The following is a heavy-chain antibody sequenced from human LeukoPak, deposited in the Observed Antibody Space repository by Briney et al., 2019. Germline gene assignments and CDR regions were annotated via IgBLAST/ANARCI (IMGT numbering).Heavy chain of an antibody. D-gene: IGHD1-26*01. CDR2: FDPEDGET. CDR1: GYTLTELS. V-gene: IGHV1-24*01. J-gene: IGHJ4*02. CDR3: ATSGSYPGDY. Sequence: ASVKVSCKVSGYTLTELSMHWVRQAPGKGLEWMGGFDPEDGETSYAQKFQGRVTMTEETSTDPAYMELSSLRSEDTAVYYCATSGSYPGDYWGQGTLVTVSS.